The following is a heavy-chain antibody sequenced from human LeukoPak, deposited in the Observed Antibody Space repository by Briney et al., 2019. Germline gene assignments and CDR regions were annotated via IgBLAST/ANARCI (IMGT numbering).Heavy chain of an antibody. J-gene: IGHJ4*02. Sequence: PSETLSLTCTVSGASISSHYWSWIRQPPGKGLEWIGYIYYSGSTNYNPSLKSRVTISVDTSKNQFSLKLNSVTAADTAVYYCARSRSSSWFLFDYWGQGTLVTVSS. D-gene: IGHD6-13*01. CDR3: ARSRSSSWFLFDY. CDR2: IYYSGST. CDR1: GASISSHY. V-gene: IGHV4-59*11.